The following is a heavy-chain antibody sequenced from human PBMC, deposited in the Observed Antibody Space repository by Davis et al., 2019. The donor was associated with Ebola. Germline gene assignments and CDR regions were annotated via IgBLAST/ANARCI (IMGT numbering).Heavy chain of an antibody. CDR3: AKEWYTAAGSLFFRKEAPQHYYGMDV. D-gene: IGHD6-13*01. CDR1: GFTFSSYW. V-gene: IGHV3-74*01. CDR2: INSDGSST. J-gene: IGHJ6*04. Sequence: GESLKISCAASGFTFSSYWMHWVRQAPGKGLVWVSRINSDGSSTSYADSVKGRFTISRDTSQNTLYLQMNSLRAEDTAVYYCAKEWYTAAGSLFFRKEAPQHYYGMDVWGKGTTVIVSS.